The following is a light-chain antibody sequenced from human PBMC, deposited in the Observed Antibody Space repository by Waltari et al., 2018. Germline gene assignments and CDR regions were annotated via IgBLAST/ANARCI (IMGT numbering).Light chain of an antibody. J-gene: IGLJ2*01. Sequence: SYVLTQPPSVSVAPGKTARITCGGDNIGGKTVHWYQQKAGQAPVLVIYYDSDRPSGIPESFSGSNSGNTATLPISRVEAGDEADYYCQVWDGDSDHRVFGGGTKLTVL. V-gene: IGLV3-21*04. CDR3: QVWDGDSDHRV. CDR2: YDS. CDR1: NIGGKT.